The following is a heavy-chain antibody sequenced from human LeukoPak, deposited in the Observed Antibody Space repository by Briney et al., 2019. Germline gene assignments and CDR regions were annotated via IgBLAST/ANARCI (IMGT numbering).Heavy chain of an antibody. Sequence: SETLSLTCTVSGYSISSGYYWGWIRQPPGKGLKWIGRIYHSGSTYYNPSLKSRVTISVDTSKNQFSLKLSSVTAADTAVYYCARVGGPRPFDYWGQGTLVTVSS. J-gene: IGHJ4*02. V-gene: IGHV4-38-2*02. D-gene: IGHD6-6*01. CDR1: GYSISSGYY. CDR2: IYHSGST. CDR3: ARVGGPRPFDY.